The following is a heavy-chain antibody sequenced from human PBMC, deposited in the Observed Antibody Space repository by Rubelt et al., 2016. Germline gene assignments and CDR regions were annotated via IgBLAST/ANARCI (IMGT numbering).Heavy chain of an antibody. CDR2: ISGSGGSP. CDR3: AKDRRPRTLVPPQLAPDV. J-gene: IGHJ6*02. Sequence: EVQLVESGGGLVQPGGSLRLSCAASGFTFTSYVMSWVRQAPGKGLEWVSDISGSGGSPYKADAGKGRCTYARDNSKKRLELQRNSRGAEDTAVYYCAKDRRPRTLVPPQLAPDVWGQGTTVTVSS. CDR1: GFTFTSYV. V-gene: IGHV3-23*04. D-gene: IGHD6-6*01.